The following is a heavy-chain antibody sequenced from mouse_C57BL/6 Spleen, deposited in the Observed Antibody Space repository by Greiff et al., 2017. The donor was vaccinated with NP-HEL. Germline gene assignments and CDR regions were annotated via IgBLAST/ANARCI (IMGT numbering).Heavy chain of an antibody. V-gene: IGHV1-54*01. J-gene: IGHJ2*01. CDR3: ARGRYDDDLDY. D-gene: IGHD2-4*01. CDR2: INPGSGGT. Sequence: QVQLQQSGAELVRPGTSVKVSCKASGYAFTNYLIEWVKQRPGQGLEWIGVINPGSGGTNYNEKFKGKATLTADKSSSTAYMQLSSLTSEDSAVYFCARGRYDDDLDYWGQGTTLTVSS. CDR1: GYAFTNYL.